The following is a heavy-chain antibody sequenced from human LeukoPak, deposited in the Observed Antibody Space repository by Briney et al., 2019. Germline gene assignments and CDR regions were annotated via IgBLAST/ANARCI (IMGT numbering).Heavy chain of an antibody. CDR1: GGTFSSYA. V-gene: IGHV1-69*05. Sequence: SVKVSCXASGGTFSSYAISWVRQAPGQGLEWMGGIIPIFGTANYAQKFQGRVTITTDESTSTAYMELSSLRSEDTAVYYCASIRGYSYGSFDYWGQGILVTVSS. J-gene: IGHJ4*02. CDR3: ASIRGYSYGSFDY. CDR2: IIPIFGTA. D-gene: IGHD5-18*01.